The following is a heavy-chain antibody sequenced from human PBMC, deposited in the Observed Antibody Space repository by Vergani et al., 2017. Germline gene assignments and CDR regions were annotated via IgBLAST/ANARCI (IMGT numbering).Heavy chain of an antibody. CDR2: IYYSGST. CDR1: GGSISSGGYY. J-gene: IGHJ3*02. CDR3: AISVDTAMDDAFDI. D-gene: IGHD5-18*01. Sequence: QVQLQESGPGLVKPSQTLSLTCTVSGGSISSGGYYWSWIRQHPGKGLEWIGYIYYSGSTNYNPSLKSRVTISVDTSKNQFSLKLSSVTAADTAVYYWAISVDTAMDDAFDIWGQGTMVTVSS. V-gene: IGHV4-61*08.